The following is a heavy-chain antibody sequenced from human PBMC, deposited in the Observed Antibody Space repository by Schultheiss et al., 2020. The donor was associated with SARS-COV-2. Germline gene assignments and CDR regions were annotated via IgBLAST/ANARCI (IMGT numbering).Heavy chain of an antibody. D-gene: IGHD7-27*01. CDR1: RFIFITYS. CDR3: AKDTGDNWGISVDNWFDP. CDR2: ISSSSSYI. Sequence: GGSLRLSCAASRFIFITYSMTWVRQAPGKGLEWVSSISSSSSYIYYADSVKGRFTISRDNAKNSLYLQMNSLRAEDTAVYYCAKDTGDNWGISVDNWFDPWGQGTLVTVSS. J-gene: IGHJ5*02. V-gene: IGHV3-21*04.